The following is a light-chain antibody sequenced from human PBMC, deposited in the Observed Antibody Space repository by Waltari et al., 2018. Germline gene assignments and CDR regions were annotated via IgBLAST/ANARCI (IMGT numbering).Light chain of an antibody. CDR3: QQYSTYSRT. V-gene: IGKV1-5*03. CDR2: EAS. CDR1: QSISNW. J-gene: IGKJ1*01. Sequence: DVQMTQPPSTLSASVGDRVTTTCRASQSISNWLAWYQQKPGKAPKVLIYEASNLESGVPSRFSGSGSGTEFSLTISSLQPDDCATYYCQQYSTYSRTFGQGTKIEMK.